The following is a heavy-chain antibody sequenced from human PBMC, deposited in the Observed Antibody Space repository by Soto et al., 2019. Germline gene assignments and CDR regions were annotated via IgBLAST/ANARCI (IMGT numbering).Heavy chain of an antibody. Sequence: PSETLSLTCTVSDGSISSGGYYWSWIRQHPGKGLEWIGYIYYSGSTYYNPSLKSRVTISVDTSKNQFSLKLSSVTAADTAVYYCARASSSWYVNNWFDPWGQGTLVTVSS. CDR2: IYYSGST. V-gene: IGHV4-31*03. D-gene: IGHD6-13*01. CDR1: DGSISSGGYY. J-gene: IGHJ5*02. CDR3: ARASSSWYVNNWFDP.